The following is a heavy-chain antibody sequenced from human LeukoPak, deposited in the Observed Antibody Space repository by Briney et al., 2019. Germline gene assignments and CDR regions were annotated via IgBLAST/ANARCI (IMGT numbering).Heavy chain of an antibody. CDR3: AREDSYGLFDY. CDR2: ISYDGSNK. CDR1: GFTFSSYA. J-gene: IGHJ4*02. D-gene: IGHD5-18*01. Sequence: GGSLRLSCAAPGFTFSSYAMHWVRQAPGKGLEWVAVISYDGSNKYYADSVKGRFTISRDNSKNTLYLQMNSLRAEDTAVYYCAREDSYGLFDYWGQGTLVTVSS. V-gene: IGHV3-30*04.